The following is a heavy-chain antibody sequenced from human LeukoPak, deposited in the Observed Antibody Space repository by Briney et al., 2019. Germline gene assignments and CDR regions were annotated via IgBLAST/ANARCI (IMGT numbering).Heavy chain of an antibody. D-gene: IGHD3-22*01. CDR2: IYTSRST. V-gene: IGHV4-61*02. Sequence: SQTLSLTCTVSGGSISSGSYYWSWIRQPAGKGLEWIGRIYTSRSTNYNPSLKSRVTISVDTSKNQFSLKLSSVTAADTAVYYCARTARLRYYDSSGYFPYYFDYWGQGTLVTVSS. CDR1: GGSISSGSYY. J-gene: IGHJ4*02. CDR3: ARTARLRYYDSSGYFPYYFDY.